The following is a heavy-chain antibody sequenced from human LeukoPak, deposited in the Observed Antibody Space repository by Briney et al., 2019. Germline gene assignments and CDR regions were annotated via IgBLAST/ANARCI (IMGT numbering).Heavy chain of an antibody. J-gene: IGHJ4*02. CDR3: AKESPYFDY. Sequence: GSLRLSCVASGFTVSSKYMAWVRQAPGKGLEWVSYISSSSSTKYYADSVKGRFTISRDNAKNSLFLQMSSLRDEDTALYYCAKESPYFDYWGQGTLVTVSS. CDR1: GFTVSSKY. V-gene: IGHV3-48*02. CDR2: ISSSSSTK.